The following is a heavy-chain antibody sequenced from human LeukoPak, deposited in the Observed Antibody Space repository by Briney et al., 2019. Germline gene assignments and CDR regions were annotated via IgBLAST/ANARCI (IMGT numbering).Heavy chain of an antibody. D-gene: IGHD2-2*02. CDR3: ARGLIVPSTIFDY. V-gene: IGHV4-30-2*01. Sequence: PSETLSLTCAVSGDSISSGTYSWTWIRQPPGKGLEWLGFISHSGSTYYNPSLKSRVTMSVDRSENQFSLKLSSVTAADTAVYYCARGLIVPSTIFDYWGQGALVTVSS. J-gene: IGHJ4*02. CDR2: ISHSGST. CDR1: GDSISSGTYS.